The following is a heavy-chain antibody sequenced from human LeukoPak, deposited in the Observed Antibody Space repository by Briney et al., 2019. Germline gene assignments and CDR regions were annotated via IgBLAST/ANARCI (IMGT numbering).Heavy chain of an antibody. CDR2: ISAYNGNA. J-gene: IGHJ4*02. CDR3: ARERVIAAPFDY. D-gene: IGHD6-25*01. CDR1: GYTFASYG. Sequence: ASVKVSCKASGYTFASYGISWVRQAPGQGLEWMGWISAYNGNANYAQKLQGRVTMTTDTSTSTAYMELRSLRSDDTAVYYCARERVIAAPFDYWGQGTLVTVSS. V-gene: IGHV1-18*01.